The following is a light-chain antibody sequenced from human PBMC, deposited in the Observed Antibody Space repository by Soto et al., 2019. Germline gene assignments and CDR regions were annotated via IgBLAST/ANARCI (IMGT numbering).Light chain of an antibody. CDR1: QSVSSSSY. V-gene: IGKV3-20*01. CDR3: RQYGSSPSYT. CDR2: GAS. Sequence: EIVLTQSPGTLSLSPGERATLSCRASQSVSSSSYLAWYQQKPGQAPRLLIYGASSRATGIPDRFSGSASATDCTLTISRLEPEDFAVYYCRQYGSSPSYTFGQGTKLEIK. J-gene: IGKJ2*01.